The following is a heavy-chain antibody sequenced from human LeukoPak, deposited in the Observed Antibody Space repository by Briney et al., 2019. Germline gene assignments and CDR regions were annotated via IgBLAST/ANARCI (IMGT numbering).Heavy chain of an antibody. D-gene: IGHD3-3*01. J-gene: IGHJ6*03. CDR3: ARVRALRPRGVVINPYYYMDV. V-gene: IGHV4-39*07. CDR2: IYYSGST. CDR1: GGSISSSSYY. Sequence: PSETLSLTCTVSGGSISSSSYYWGWIRQPPGKGLEWIGSIYYSGSTYYTPSLKSRVTMSVDTSKNQFSLKLSSVTAADTAVYYCARVRALRPRGVVINPYYYMDVWGKGTTVTVSS.